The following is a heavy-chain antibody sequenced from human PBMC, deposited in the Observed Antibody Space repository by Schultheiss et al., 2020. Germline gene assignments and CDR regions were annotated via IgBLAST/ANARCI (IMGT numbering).Heavy chain of an antibody. CDR3: AREDYGSGSYSPYYFDY. Sequence: SETLSLTCAVYGGSFSGYYWSWIRQPPGKGLEWIGEINHSGSTNYNPSLKSRVTISVDTSKNQFSLKLSSVTAADTAVYYCAREDYGSGSYSPYYFDYWGQGTLVTVSS. J-gene: IGHJ4*02. CDR1: GGSFSGYY. V-gene: IGHV4-34*01. D-gene: IGHD3-10*01. CDR2: INHSGST.